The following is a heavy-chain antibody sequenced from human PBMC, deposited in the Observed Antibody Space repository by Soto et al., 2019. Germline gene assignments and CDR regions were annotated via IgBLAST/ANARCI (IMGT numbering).Heavy chain of an antibody. CDR2: ISSDGSNK. J-gene: IGHJ4*02. CDR1: GFTFSSYG. CDR3: AKGVGYCSSTSCHLGDY. Sequence: QVHLVESGGGVVQPGRSLRLSCAASGFTFSSYGIHWVRQAPGKGLEWVAVISSDGSNKYYADSVKGRFTISRDNSKNTLYLQMNSLRAEDTAVYYCAKGVGYCSSTSCHLGDYWGQGNLVTVSS. D-gene: IGHD2-2*01. V-gene: IGHV3-30*18.